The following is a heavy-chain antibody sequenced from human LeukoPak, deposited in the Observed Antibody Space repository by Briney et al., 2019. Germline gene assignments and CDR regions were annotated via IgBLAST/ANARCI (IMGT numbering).Heavy chain of an antibody. V-gene: IGHV1-2*06. CDR1: GYTLIGYY. CDR2: INPNSGGT. D-gene: IGHD6-13*01. CDR3: ARARSIAAAGAFDY. Sequence: ASVKVSCKASGYTLIGYYIHWVRQAPGQGLEWMGRINPNSGGTNYAQMFQGRLTMTRDTSISTAYMELSRLRSDDTAVYYCARARSIAAAGAFDYWGQGTLVTVSS. J-gene: IGHJ4*02.